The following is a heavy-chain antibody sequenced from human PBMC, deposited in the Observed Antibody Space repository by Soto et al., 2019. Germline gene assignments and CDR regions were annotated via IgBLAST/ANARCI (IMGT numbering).Heavy chain of an antibody. J-gene: IGHJ4*02. V-gene: IGHV3-7*02. CDR3: ARAAH. Sequence: GGSLRLSCAASGFTFSVSWMSWVRQAPGKGPEWVANINQDGSVRNYVNSVKGRFTISRDNANNSLFLQMNSLRGEDTAVYYCARAAHWGQGAQVTVSS. CDR2: INQDGSVR. CDR1: GFTFSVSW.